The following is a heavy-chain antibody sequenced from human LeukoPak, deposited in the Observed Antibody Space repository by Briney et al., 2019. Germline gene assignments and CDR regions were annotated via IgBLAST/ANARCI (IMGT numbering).Heavy chain of an antibody. J-gene: IGHJ6*02. Sequence: GGSLRLSCAASGFTFSSYGMHWVRQAPGKGLEWVAVIWYDGSNKYYADSVKGRFTISRDNSKNTLYLQMNSLRAEDTAVYYCARGDGSGYNGMDVWGQGTTVTVSS. CDR3: ARGDGSGYNGMDV. CDR2: IWYDGSNK. CDR1: GFTFSSYG. V-gene: IGHV3-33*01. D-gene: IGHD3-22*01.